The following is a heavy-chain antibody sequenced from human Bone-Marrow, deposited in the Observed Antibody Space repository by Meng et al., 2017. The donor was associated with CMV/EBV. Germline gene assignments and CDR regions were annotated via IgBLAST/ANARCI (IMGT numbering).Heavy chain of an antibody. CDR3: TTDSRQTFCSSTNCYLYYYGMAV. CDR2: IKSKTDGGTT. J-gene: IGHJ6*02. CDR1: GFTFSNAW. V-gene: IGHV3-15*01. D-gene: IGHD2-2*01. Sequence: GESLKISCAASGFTFSNAWMSWVRQAPGKGLEWVGRIKSKTDGGTTDYAAPVKGRFTISRDDSKNTLYLQMNSLKTEDTAVYYCTTDSRQTFCSSTNCYLYYYGMAVWGQGNTVNVAS.